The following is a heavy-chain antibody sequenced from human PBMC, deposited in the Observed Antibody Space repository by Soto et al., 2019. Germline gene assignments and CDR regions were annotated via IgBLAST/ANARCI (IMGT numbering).Heavy chain of an antibody. CDR1: GFSLSTGGVG. CDR2: IYWDDDK. J-gene: IGHJ6*02. V-gene: IGHV2-5*02. CDR3: AHSRCGGDCLQSYSSHYYYGMDV. Sequence: QITLKESGPTLVKPTQTLTLTCTISGFSLSTGGVGVGWIRQPPGKALEWLALIYWDDDKRYSPSLKSRLTITKDTSKNQVVLTMTTMDPVDTATYYCAHSRCGGDCLQSYSSHYYYGMDVWGQGTTVTVSS. D-gene: IGHD2-21*02.